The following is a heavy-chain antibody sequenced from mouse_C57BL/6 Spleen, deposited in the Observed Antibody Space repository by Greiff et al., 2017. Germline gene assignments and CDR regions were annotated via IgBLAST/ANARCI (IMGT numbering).Heavy chain of an antibody. V-gene: IGHV1-76*01. Sequence: QVQLKESGAELVRPGASVKLSCKASGYTFTDYYINWVKQRPGQGLEWIARIYPGSGNTYYNEKFKGKATLTAEKSSSTAYMQLSSLTSEDSAVYFCARLGYYYGRSYDDYWGQGTTLTVSS. CDR1: GYTFTDYY. CDR3: ARLGYYYGRSYDDY. CDR2: IYPGSGNT. J-gene: IGHJ2*01. D-gene: IGHD1-1*01.